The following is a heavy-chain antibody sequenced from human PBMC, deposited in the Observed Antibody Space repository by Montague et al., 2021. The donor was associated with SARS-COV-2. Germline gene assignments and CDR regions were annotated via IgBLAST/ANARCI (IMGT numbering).Heavy chain of an antibody. V-gene: IGHV2-5*02. D-gene: IGHD5-12*01. Sequence: TLSLTCTFSGFSLSTSGVGVGWIRQPPGKALEWLALIYWDDDKRYSPSLKSRLTITKDTSKNQVVLTMTNMDPVDTATYYCAHRRTLVAYFDYWGQGTLVTVSS. J-gene: IGHJ4*02. CDR2: IYWDDDK. CDR1: GFSLSTSGVG. CDR3: AHRRTLVAYFDY.